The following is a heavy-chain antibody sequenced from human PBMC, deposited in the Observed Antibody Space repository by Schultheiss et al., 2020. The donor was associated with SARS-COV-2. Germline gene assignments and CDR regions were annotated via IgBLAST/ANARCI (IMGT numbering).Heavy chain of an antibody. CDR3: AKGYSPGRGFDP. CDR1: GYSISSGYY. CDR2: IYHSGST. V-gene: IGHV4-38-2*02. J-gene: IGHJ5*02. D-gene: IGHD6-13*01. Sequence: SETLFLTCTVSGYSISSGYYWGWIRQPPGKGLEWIGSIYHSGSTYYNPSLKSRVTISVDTSKNQFSLKVSSVTAADTAVYYCAKGYSPGRGFDPWGQGTLVTVSS.